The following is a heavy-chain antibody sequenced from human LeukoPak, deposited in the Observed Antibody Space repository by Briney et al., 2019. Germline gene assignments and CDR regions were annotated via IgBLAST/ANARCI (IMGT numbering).Heavy chain of an antibody. CDR1: GYTFTSYG. CDR3: AKYGSGSYYHNWFDP. Sequence: ASVKVSCKASGYTFTSYGISWVRQAPGQGLEWMGWISAYNGNTNYAQKLQGRVTTTTDTSTSTAYMELRSLRSDDTAVYYCAKYGSGSYYHNWFDPWGQGTLVTVSS. V-gene: IGHV1-18*01. J-gene: IGHJ5*02. D-gene: IGHD3-10*01. CDR2: ISAYNGNT.